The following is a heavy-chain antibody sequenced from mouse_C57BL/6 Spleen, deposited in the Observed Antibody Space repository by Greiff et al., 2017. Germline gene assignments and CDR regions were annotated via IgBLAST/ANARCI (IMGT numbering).Heavy chain of an antibody. CDR3: ARGDAYFDY. D-gene: IGHD3-3*01. Sequence: QVHVKQSGAELVKPGASVKLSCKASGYTFTSYWMQWVKQRPGQGLEWIGGIDPSDSYTNYNQKFKGKAPLTVDTSSSTAYMQLSSLTSEDSAVYYCARGDAYFDYWGQGTTLTVSS. CDR2: IDPSDSYT. J-gene: IGHJ2*01. V-gene: IGHV1-50*01. CDR1: GYTFTSYW.